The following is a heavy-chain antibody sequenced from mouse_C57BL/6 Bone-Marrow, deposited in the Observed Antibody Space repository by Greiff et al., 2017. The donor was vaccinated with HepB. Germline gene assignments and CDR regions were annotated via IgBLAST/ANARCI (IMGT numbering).Heavy chain of an antibody. V-gene: IGHV14-4*01. J-gene: IGHJ2*01. CDR3: TTGLWSYFDY. CDR2: IDPENGDT. D-gene: IGHD1-1*02. Sequence: VHVKQSGAELVRPGASVKLSCTASGFNIKDDYMHWVKQRPEQGLEWIGWIDPENGDTEYASKFQGKATITADTSSNTAYLQLSSLTSEDTAVYYCTTGLWSYFDYWGQGTTLTVSS. CDR1: GFNIKDDY.